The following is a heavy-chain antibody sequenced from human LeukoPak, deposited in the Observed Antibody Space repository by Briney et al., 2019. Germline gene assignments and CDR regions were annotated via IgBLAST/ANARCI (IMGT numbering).Heavy chain of an antibody. J-gene: IGHJ4*02. CDR3: ASGGYCSGGICYSPPAY. V-gene: IGHV4-34*01. D-gene: IGHD2-15*01. CDR1: GGSFCGYY. Sequence: SETLSLTCAVYGGSFCGYYWSWIRQPPGKGLEWIGEINHSGSTNYNPSLKSRVTISVDTSKNQFSLKLSSVTAADTAVYYCASGGYCSGGICYSPPAYWGQGTLVTVSS. CDR2: INHSGST.